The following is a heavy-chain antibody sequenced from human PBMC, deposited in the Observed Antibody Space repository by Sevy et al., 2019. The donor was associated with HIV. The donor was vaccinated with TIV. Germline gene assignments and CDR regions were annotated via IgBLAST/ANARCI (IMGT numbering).Heavy chain of an antibody. V-gene: IGHV3-15*01. CDR2: IKSKTDDGTT. CDR1: GFTFGNAW. J-gene: IGHJ5*02. Sequence: GESLKISCGASGFTFGNAWMSWVRQAPGKGLEWVGRIKSKTDDGTTDYDAPVKGRFTISRADSKNTKYLQMNSLKTEDTAVYYCTTDLVTIRFLGSFDPWGQGTLVTVSS. D-gene: IGHD3-3*01. CDR3: TTDLVTIRFLGSFDP.